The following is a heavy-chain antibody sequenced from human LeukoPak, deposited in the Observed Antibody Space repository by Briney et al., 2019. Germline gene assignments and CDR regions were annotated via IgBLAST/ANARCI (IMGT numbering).Heavy chain of an antibody. CDR3: ARDLTAAAENFDY. V-gene: IGHV3-33*01. J-gene: IGHJ4*02. CDR1: GFTFSSYG. CDR2: IWYDGSNK. Sequence: GGSLRLSCAASGFTFSSYGMHWVRQALGKGLEWVAVIWYDGSNKYYADSVKGRFTISRDNSKNTLYLQMNSLRAEDTAVYYCARDLTAAAENFDYWGQGTLVTVSS. D-gene: IGHD6-13*01.